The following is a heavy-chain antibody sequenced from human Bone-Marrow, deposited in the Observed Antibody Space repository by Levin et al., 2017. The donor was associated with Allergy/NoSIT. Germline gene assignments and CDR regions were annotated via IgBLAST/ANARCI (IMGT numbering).Heavy chain of an antibody. CDR3: ARDSGPLAIRAFDF. Sequence: GESLKISCKASGYSFIGHYMNWVRQAPGQRLEWMVWINPYNNETNIAQKFKHRVTMTRDTSISTAYMELSNLTSDDTAIYYCARDSGPLAIRAFDFWGRGTLVTVSS. V-gene: IGHV1-2*02. D-gene: IGHD3-10*01. J-gene: IGHJ4*02. CDR2: INPYNNET. CDR1: GYSFIGHY.